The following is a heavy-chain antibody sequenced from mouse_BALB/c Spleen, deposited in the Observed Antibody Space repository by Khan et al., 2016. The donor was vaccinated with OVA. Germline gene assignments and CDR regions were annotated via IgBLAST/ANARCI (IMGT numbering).Heavy chain of an antibody. J-gene: IGHJ4*01. Sequence: QIQLVQSGPELKKPGETVKISCKASGYTFTNYGMNWVKQAPGKGLKWMGWLNSIPGEATYADDFKGRFAFSLETSASTAYLQIKNLKNEDTATYFCVRGGRSAMDYWGQGTSVTVSS. CDR3: VRGGRSAMDY. V-gene: IGHV9-3-1*01. CDR2: LNSIPGEA. CDR1: GYTFTNYG. D-gene: IGHD3-3*01.